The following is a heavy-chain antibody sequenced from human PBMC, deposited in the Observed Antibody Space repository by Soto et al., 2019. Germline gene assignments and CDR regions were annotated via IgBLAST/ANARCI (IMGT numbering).Heavy chain of an antibody. V-gene: IGHV3-53*04. Sequence: GGSLRLSCAASGFTVSSNYMSWVRQAPGKGLEWVSVIYSGGSTYYADSVKGRFTISRHNSKNTLYLQMNSLRAEDTAVYYCAIALRLHLGELFAFDIWGQGTMVTVSS. CDR3: AIALRLHLGELFAFDI. CDR2: IYSGGST. CDR1: GFTVSSNY. J-gene: IGHJ3*02. D-gene: IGHD3-16*01.